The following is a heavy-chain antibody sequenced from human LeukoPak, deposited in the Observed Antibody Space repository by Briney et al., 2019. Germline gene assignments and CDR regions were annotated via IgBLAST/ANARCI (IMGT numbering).Heavy chain of an antibody. J-gene: IGHJ6*03. CDR1: GFTFSSYE. CDR2: ISSSGSTI. D-gene: IGHD3-10*01. Sequence: GGSLRLSCAASGFTFSSYEIHWVRQAPGKGLEWVSYISSSGSTINYADSVKGRFTISRGNAKNSLYLQMNSLRAEDTAVCYCAKEGSPVSGHYYYYYMDVWGKGTTVTVSS. CDR3: AKEGSPVSGHYYYYYMDV. V-gene: IGHV3-48*03.